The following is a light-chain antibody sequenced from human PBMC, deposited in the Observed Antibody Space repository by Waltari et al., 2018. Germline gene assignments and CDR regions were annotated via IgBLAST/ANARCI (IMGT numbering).Light chain of an antibody. CDR3: QHYDSYSAT. J-gene: IGKJ4*02. V-gene: IGKV1-5*03. Sequence: DLQMTQSPSTLSASVGHRLTITCRASQSMTRWLAWYQQKAGKAPKLLIYKASILESGVPSRFSGGGSGTEFTLTISSLQPDDFATYYCQHYDSYSATFGRGTKVEIK. CDR2: KAS. CDR1: QSMTRW.